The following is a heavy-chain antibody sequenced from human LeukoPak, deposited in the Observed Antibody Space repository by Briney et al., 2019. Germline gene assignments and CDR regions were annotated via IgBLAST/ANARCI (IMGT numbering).Heavy chain of an antibody. D-gene: IGHD1-26*01. J-gene: IGHJ3*02. CDR2: IRYDGSNK. CDR1: GFTFSSYG. Sequence: SGGSLRLSCAASGFTFSSYGMHWVRQAPGKGLEWVAFIRYDGSNKYYADSVKGRFTISRDNSKNTLYLQMNSLRAEDTAVYYCAATSGSYWDPTNAFDIWGQGTMVTVSS. CDR3: AATSGSYWDPTNAFDI. V-gene: IGHV3-30*02.